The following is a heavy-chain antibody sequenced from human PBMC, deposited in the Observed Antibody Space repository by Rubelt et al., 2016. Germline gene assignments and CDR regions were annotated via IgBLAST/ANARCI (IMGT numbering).Heavy chain of an antibody. D-gene: IGHD5-12*01. J-gene: IGHJ4*02. CDR3: ARGMATSKGDYFDY. V-gene: IGHV4-59*12. Sequence: GYIYYSGSTNYNPSLKSRVTISVDTSKNQFSLKLSSVTAADTAVYYCARGMATSKGDYFDYWGQGTLVTVSS. CDR2: IYYSGST.